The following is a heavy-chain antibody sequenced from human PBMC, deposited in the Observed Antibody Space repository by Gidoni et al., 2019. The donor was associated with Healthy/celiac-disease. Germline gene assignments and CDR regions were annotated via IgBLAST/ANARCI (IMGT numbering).Heavy chain of an antibody. CDR1: GFTFSSYA. D-gene: IGHD3-3*01. J-gene: IGHJ4*02. CDR3: ARDLRFLEWLALDY. V-gene: IGHV3-30-3*01. Sequence: QGPLVESGGGVVQPGRSLRISWAGAGFTFSSYAMHWVRQAPGKGLEWVAVISYDGSNKYYADSVKGRFTISRDNSKNTLYLQMNSLRAEDTAVYYCARDLRFLEWLALDYWGQGTLVTVSS. CDR2: ISYDGSNK.